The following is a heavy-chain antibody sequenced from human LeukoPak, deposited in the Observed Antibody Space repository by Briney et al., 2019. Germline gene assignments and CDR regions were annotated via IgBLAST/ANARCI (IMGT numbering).Heavy chain of an antibody. CDR1: GYTFTGYY. CDR3: ARDYRWFGELPFDY. D-gene: IGHD3-10*01. V-gene: IGHV1-2*02. J-gene: IGHJ4*02. CDR2: INPNSGGT. Sequence: ASVKVSCKASGYTFTGYYMHWVRQAPGQGLEWMGWINPNSGGTNYAQKFQGRVTMTRDTSISTAYMELSRLRSDDTAVYYCARDYRWFGELPFDYWGQGILVTVSS.